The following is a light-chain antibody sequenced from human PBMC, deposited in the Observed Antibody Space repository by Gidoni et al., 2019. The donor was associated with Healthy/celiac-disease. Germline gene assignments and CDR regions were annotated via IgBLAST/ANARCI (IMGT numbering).Light chain of an antibody. CDR2: AAA. V-gene: IGKV1-39*01. J-gene: IGKJ1*01. CDR1: QSISSY. CDR3: QQGYSTRT. Sequence: DIQMTPSPSSLSASVGDRVTLTCRASQSISSYLNWYQQKRGKAPKLLIYAAASLQSGVPSRFSGSGSVTDFTLTISSLQPEDFATYYCQQGYSTRTFGQGTKVEIK.